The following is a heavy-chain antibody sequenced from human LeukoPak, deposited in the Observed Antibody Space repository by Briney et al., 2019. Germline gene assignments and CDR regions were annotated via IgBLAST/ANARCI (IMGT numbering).Heavy chain of an antibody. D-gene: IGHD3-22*01. V-gene: IGHV4-59*08. CDR1: GGSISNNY. CDR2: FYNSGST. CDR3: AAWATYYYDSSGYFSGALDY. J-gene: IGHJ4*02. Sequence: SETLSLTCTVSGGSISNNYWTWIRQPPGKGLEWIGYFYNSGSTNYNPSLKSRVTISVDTSKNQFSLKLSSETAADTAVYYCAAWATYYYDSSGYFSGALDYWGQGTLVTVSS.